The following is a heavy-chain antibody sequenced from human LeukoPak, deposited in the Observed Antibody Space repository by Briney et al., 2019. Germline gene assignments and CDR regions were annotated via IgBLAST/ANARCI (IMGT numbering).Heavy chain of an antibody. CDR2: IYYSGST. V-gene: IGHV4-59*08. D-gene: IGHD3-16*02. CDR1: GGSISSYY. Sequence: SETLSLTCTVSGGSISSYYWSWIRQPPGKGLEWIGYIYYSGSTNYNPSLKSRVTISVDTSKNQFSLELSSVTAADTAVYYCARQGDYVWGSYRYQNYFDYWGQGTLVTVSS. J-gene: IGHJ4*02. CDR3: ARQGDYVWGSYRYQNYFDY.